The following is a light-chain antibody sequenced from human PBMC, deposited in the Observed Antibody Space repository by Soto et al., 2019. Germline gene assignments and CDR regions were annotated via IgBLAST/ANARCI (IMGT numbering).Light chain of an antibody. Sequence: EILLTQSPGTLSLSPGDSATLSCRASQRIRSTYLAWYQQKPGQAPRLLIYDASSRATGIPDRFSGSGSGTDFYLTISRLEPEDFAVYYCQQYDGSPLYTFGQGTQLEIK. CDR3: QQYDGSPLYT. J-gene: IGKJ2*01. V-gene: IGKV3-20*01. CDR1: QRIRSTY. CDR2: DAS.